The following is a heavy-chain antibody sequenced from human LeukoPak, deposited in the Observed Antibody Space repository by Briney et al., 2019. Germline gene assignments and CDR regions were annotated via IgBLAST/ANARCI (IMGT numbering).Heavy chain of an antibody. D-gene: IGHD6-6*01. J-gene: IGHJ4*02. CDR2: ISSSSSYI. CDR1: GFTFSSYS. V-gene: IGHV3-21*01. CDR3: AREAYSSSPAESYYFDY. Sequence: PGGSLRLSCAASGFTFSSYSMNWVRQAPGKGLEWVSSISSSSSYIYYADSVKGRFTISRDNAKNSLYLQMNSLRAEDTAVYYCAREAYSSSPAESYYFDYRGQGTLVTVSS.